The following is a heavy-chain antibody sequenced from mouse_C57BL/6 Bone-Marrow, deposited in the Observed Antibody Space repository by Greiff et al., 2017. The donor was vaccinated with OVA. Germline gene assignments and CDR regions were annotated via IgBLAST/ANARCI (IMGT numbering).Heavy chain of an antibody. V-gene: IGHV14-4*01. CDR3: ARPLPGSSYWYFDV. J-gene: IGHJ1*03. Sequence: EVMLVESGAELVRPGASVKLSCTASGFNIKDDYMHWVKQRPEQGLEWIGWIDPENGDTEYASTFQGKATITADTSSSTAYMQLSSLTSEDSAVYYCARPLPGSSYWYFDVWGTGTTVTVSS. CDR1: GFNIKDDY. D-gene: IGHD1-1*01. CDR2: IDPENGDT.